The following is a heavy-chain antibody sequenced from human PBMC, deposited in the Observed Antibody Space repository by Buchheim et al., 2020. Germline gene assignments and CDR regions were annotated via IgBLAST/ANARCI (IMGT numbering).Heavy chain of an antibody. D-gene: IGHD3-22*01. Sequence: EVQLVESGGGLVQPGGSLRLSCAASGFSFGTYWMHWVRQVPGKGLLWVSRINADGSSSTHADSVKGRFTISRDNANNRLYLQMSSLTAEDAAVYYCARDRHYRDTSGQRFDYWGRGTL. CDR1: GFSFGTYW. J-gene: IGHJ4*02. CDR3: ARDRHYRDTSGQRFDY. V-gene: IGHV3-74*01. CDR2: INADGSSS.